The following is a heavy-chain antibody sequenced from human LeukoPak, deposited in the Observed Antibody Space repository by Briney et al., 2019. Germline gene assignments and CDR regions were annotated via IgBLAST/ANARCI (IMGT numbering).Heavy chain of an antibody. J-gene: IGHJ4*02. Sequence: GGSLRLSCAVSGFTFRTYWMHWVRQVPGEGLVWVSRINEDGSITNYADSVKGRSSISRGNAKNTLYLQMNSLRAEDTAVYYCGRDLGGRSGYWGQGTLVTVSS. CDR3: GRDLGGRSGY. V-gene: IGHV3-74*01. CDR1: GFTFRTYW. D-gene: IGHD1-26*01. CDR2: INEDGSIT.